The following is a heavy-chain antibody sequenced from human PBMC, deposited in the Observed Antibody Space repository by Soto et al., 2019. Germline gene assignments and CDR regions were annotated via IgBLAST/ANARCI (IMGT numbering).Heavy chain of an antibody. CDR3: ARSRYYYDSSGYYYDHAFDI. Sequence: GESLKISCKGSGYSFTSYWIGWVRQMPGKGLEWMGIIYPGDSDTRYSPSFQRQVTISADKSISTAYLQWSSLKASDTAMYYCARSRYYYDSSGYYYDHAFDIWGQGTMVTVS. CDR2: IYPGDSDT. V-gene: IGHV5-51*01. D-gene: IGHD3-22*01. J-gene: IGHJ3*02. CDR1: GYSFTSYW.